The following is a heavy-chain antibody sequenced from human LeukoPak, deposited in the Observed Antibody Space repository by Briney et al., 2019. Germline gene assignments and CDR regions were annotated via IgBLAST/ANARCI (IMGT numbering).Heavy chain of an antibody. CDR2: IYTTGST. J-gene: IGHJ4*01. Sequence: SETLSLTCTVSGGSISSYSWSWIRQSPGKGLEWIGYIYTTGSTNYNPSLKSRVTISVDTSKSLFSLKLSSVTAADTAVYYCARLSSWHQIFDYWGHGTLVTVSS. V-gene: IGHV4-4*09. CDR3: ARLSSWHQIFDY. CDR1: GGSISSYS. D-gene: IGHD6-13*01.